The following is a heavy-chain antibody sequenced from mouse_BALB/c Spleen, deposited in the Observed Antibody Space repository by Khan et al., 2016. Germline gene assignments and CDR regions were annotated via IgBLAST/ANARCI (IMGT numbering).Heavy chain of an antibody. CDR1: GFTFSSYA. D-gene: IGHD2-4*01. Sequence: EVELVESGGGLVKPGGTLKLSCAASGFTFSSYAMSWVRQTPEKRLEWVASISSGGTYTYYPDSAKGRFTISRDNAKSTLYLQISSLRSEDTAMYFCARQYDFEGYFDVWGAGTTVTVSS. J-gene: IGHJ1*01. CDR2: ISSGGTYT. CDR3: ARQYDFEGYFDV. V-gene: IGHV5-9-3*01.